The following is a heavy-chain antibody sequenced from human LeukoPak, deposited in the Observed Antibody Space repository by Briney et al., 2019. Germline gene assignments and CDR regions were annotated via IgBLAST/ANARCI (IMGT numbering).Heavy chain of an antibody. CDR2: IGTAGDT. Sequence: PGGSLRLSCAASGFTFSSYSMNWVRQAPGKGLEWVSAIGTAGDTYSPSSVKGRFTISRENAKNSLYLQMNSLRAEDTAVYYCTRAPPGGQSFDPWGQGTLVTVSS. CDR3: TRAPPGGQSFDP. CDR1: GFTFSSYS. J-gene: IGHJ5*02. V-gene: IGHV3-13*01.